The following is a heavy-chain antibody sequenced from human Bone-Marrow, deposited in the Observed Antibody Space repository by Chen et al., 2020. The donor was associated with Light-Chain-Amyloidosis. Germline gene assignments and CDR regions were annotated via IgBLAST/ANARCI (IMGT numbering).Heavy chain of an antibody. CDR1: GFTFSTYG. CDR3: AKDLFFASGFYYVFDY. J-gene: IGHJ4*02. D-gene: IGHD3-22*01. V-gene: IGHV3-30*18. Sequence: QVQLVESGGGVVQPGTSLRLSCAASGFTFSTYGIHWVRQAPGKGLEWVAVISNDGGSEYYGDSVNGRFTISRDNSKSTLYLQMNSLRAEDTAVYYCAKDLFFASGFYYVFDYWGQGTLVTVSS. CDR2: ISNDGGSE.